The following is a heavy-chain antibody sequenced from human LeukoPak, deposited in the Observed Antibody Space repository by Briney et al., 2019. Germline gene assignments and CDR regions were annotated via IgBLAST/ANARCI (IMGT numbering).Heavy chain of an antibody. CDR1: EGPFSSYA. CDR2: IIPILGIA. Sequence: ASVKVSCKASEGPFSSYATSWVRQAPGHGLEWLGRIIPILGIANYAQKFQGRVTITADKSTSTAYMELSSLRSEDTAVYYCARVGMVRGVILYGMDVWGQGTTVTVSS. CDR3: ARVGMVRGVILYGMDV. J-gene: IGHJ6*02. D-gene: IGHD3-10*01. V-gene: IGHV1-69*04.